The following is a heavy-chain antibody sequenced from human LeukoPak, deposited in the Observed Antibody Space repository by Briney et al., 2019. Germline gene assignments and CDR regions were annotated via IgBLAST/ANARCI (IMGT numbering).Heavy chain of an antibody. CDR3: ARDAPHSGSYSLGN. CDR1: GGSISGGSYY. V-gene: IGHV4-61*02. D-gene: IGHD1-26*01. Sequence: PSQTLSLTCTVSGGSISGGSYYWSWIRQPAGKGLEWIGRIYTSGSTNYNPSLKSRVTISVDTSKNQFSLKLSSVTAADTAVYYCARDAPHSGSYSLGNWGQGTLVTVSS. CDR2: IYTSGST. J-gene: IGHJ4*02.